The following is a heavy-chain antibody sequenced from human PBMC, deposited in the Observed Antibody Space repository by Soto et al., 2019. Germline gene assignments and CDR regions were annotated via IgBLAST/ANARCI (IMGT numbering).Heavy chain of an antibody. CDR1: GFTFSNYW. J-gene: IGHJ4*02. V-gene: IGHV3-74*01. CDR3: AKRPASIITFDY. CDR2: TKSDGGGT. D-gene: IGHD2-2*01. Sequence: GGSLRLSCTASGFTFSNYWMHWVRQAPGKGLVWVSRTKSDGGGTSYTDSVKGRFTISRDNSKNMLFLQINSLRDDDSAVYYCAKRPASIITFDYWGQGTPVTVSS.